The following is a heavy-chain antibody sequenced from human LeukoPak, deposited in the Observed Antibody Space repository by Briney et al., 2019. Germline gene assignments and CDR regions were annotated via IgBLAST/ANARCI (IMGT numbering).Heavy chain of an antibody. J-gene: IGHJ4*02. Sequence: GGSLRLSCAASGFTFSSYSMNWVRQAPGKGLEWVSSISSSSSYIYYADSVKGRFTISRDNAKNSLYLQMNSLRAEDAAVYYCARKEYSSSWYAIDYWGQGTLVTVSS. CDR3: ARKEYSSSWYAIDY. CDR1: GFTFSSYS. CDR2: ISSSSSYI. D-gene: IGHD6-13*01. V-gene: IGHV3-21*04.